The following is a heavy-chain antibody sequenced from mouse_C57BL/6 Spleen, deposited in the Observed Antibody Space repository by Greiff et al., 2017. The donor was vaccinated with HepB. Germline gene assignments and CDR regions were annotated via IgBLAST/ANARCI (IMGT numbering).Heavy chain of an antibody. CDR3: AGDSHFYYAMDY. V-gene: IGHV5-17*01. Sequence: EVMLVDSGGGLVKPGGSLKLSCAASGFTFSDYGMHWVRQAPEKGLEWVAYISSGSSTIYYADTVKGRFTISRDNAKNTLFLQMTSLRSEDTAMYYCAGDSHFYYAMDYWGQGTSVTVSS. CDR1: GFTFSDYG. CDR2: ISSGSSTI. D-gene: IGHD6-1*01. J-gene: IGHJ4*01.